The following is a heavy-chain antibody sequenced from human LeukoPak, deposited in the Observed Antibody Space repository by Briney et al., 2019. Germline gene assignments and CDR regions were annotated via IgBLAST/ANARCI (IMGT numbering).Heavy chain of an antibody. CDR1: GFTFSSYG. D-gene: IGHD3-10*01. CDR2: IWYDGSNK. J-gene: IGHJ6*02. Sequence: PGRSLRLSCAASGFTFSSYGMHWVRQAPGKGLEWVAVIWYDGSNKYYADSVKGRFTISRDNSKNTLYLQMNSLRAEDTAVYYCARDTLLWFGEANPYYYGMDVWGQGTTVTVPS. CDR3: ARDTLLWFGEANPYYYGMDV. V-gene: IGHV3-33*01.